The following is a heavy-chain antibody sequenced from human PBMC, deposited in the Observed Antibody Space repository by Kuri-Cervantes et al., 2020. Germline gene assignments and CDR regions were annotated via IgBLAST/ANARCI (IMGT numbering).Heavy chain of an antibody. Sequence: ASVKVSCKASGYTFTSYDINWVRQATGQGLEWMGWMNPNSGNTGYAQKFQGRVTMTRNTSISTAYMELSSLRSEDTAVYYCATDGYGSGSGDTFDIWGQGTMVTVSS. CDR3: ATDGYGSGSGDTFDI. CDR2: MNPNSGNT. D-gene: IGHD3-10*01. J-gene: IGHJ3*02. V-gene: IGHV1-8*01. CDR1: GYTFTSYD.